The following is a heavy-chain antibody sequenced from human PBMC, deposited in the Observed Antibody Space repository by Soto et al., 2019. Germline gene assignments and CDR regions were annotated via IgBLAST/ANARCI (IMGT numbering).Heavy chain of an antibody. CDR1: GFTFSSYC. D-gene: IGHD6-13*01. J-gene: IGHJ3*02. V-gene: IGHV3-48*02. Sequence: EVQLEESGGGLIQPGGSLRLSCAVSGFTFSSYCMNWVRQAPGKGLEWISYITTNGATQYADSVKGRFTISRDNAKNSLYLQMNDMRDEDTAVYYCVRDHSGIGSSWHAYDIWGQGTMVTVSS. CDR3: VRDHSGIGSSWHAYDI. CDR2: ITTNGAT.